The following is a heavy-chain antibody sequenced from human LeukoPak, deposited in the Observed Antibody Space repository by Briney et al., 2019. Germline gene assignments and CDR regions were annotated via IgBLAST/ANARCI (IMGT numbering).Heavy chain of an antibody. CDR1: GGSITSNTYY. CDR3: ARHGRYYDFWSGLYWFDP. Sequence: SETLSLTCTVSGGSITSNTYYWGWLRQPPGKGPEWIVFIYYTGTTSFSPSLKSRVTVSEDTSNNQLSLKLSSVTAADTAVYYCARHGRYYDFWSGLYWFDPWGQGTLVTVSS. V-gene: IGHV4-39*01. CDR2: IYYTGTT. J-gene: IGHJ5*02. D-gene: IGHD3-3*01.